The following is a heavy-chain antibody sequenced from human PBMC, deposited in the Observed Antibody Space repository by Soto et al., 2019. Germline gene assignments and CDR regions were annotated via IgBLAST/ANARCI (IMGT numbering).Heavy chain of an antibody. Sequence: QVQLQQSGPGLVKPSETLSLTCSVSSGPSSSHNWGWIRQPPGRGLEWIGYVYSTGGTSYNPSLKSRVTISADTSTNHISPTLPSVTAADTAVYYCVRQGIGNLHGLVDVWGQGTTVRVSS. J-gene: IGHJ6*02. V-gene: IGHV4-59*08. CDR2: VYSTGGT. CDR1: SGPSSSHN. CDR3: VRQGIGNLHGLVDV. D-gene: IGHD1-1*01.